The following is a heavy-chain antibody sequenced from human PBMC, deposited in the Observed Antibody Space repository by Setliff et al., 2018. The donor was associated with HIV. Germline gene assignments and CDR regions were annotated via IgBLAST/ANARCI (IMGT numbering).Heavy chain of an antibody. D-gene: IGHD6-19*01. V-gene: IGHV1-46*01. Sequence: GASVKVSCKASGYTFTSYPMHWARQAPGQGLEWMGVINTSGGSAGYAEKFRGRVTMTRDTSTSTVYMDLRNLRSEDTAVYYCARNQGDSSGWYAGDYWGHGTLVTVSS. CDR3: ARNQGDSSGWYAGDY. CDR1: GYTFTSYP. J-gene: IGHJ4*01. CDR2: INTSGGSA.